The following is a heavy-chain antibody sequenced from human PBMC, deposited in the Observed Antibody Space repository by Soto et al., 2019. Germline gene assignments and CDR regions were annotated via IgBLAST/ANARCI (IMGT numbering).Heavy chain of an antibody. Sequence: PGGSLRLSCVASRFTFTSDAMGWVRQAPGKGLEWVAAISARGGAKIHADSVKGRLTISRDNSKNTLYLQMNSLRAEDTAVYYCAKDVEGGSLFRGAFDYWGQGTQVTVSS. CDR3: AKDVEGGSLFRGAFDY. V-gene: IGHV3-23*01. J-gene: IGHJ4*02. CDR2: ISARGGAK. D-gene: IGHD1-26*01. CDR1: RFTFTSDA.